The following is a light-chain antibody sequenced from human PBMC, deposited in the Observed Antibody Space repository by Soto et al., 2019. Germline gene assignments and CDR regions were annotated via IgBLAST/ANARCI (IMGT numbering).Light chain of an antibody. CDR3: SSYAGSNAHYV. CDR2: EVS. Sequence: QSVLTQPPSGSGSPGQSVTISCTGTSSDVGGYNYVSWYQQHPGKAPKLMIYEVSKRPSGVPDRFSGSKSGNTASLTVSGLQAEDEADYYCSSYAGSNAHYVFGTGTKVTVL. CDR1: SSDVGGYNY. J-gene: IGLJ1*01. V-gene: IGLV2-8*01.